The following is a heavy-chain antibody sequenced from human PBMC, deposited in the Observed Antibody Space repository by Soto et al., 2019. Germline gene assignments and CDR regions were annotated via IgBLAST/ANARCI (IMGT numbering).Heavy chain of an antibody. CDR1: GYTFTSYD. Sequence: ASVKVSCKASGYTFTSYDINWVRQATGQGLEWMGWMNPNSGNTGYAQKFQGRVTMTRNTSISTAYMELSSLRSEDTAVYYCARTYYYDSSGPMPGMDVWGQGTTVTVS. CDR2: MNPNSGNT. V-gene: IGHV1-8*01. D-gene: IGHD3-22*01. CDR3: ARTYYYDSSGPMPGMDV. J-gene: IGHJ6*02.